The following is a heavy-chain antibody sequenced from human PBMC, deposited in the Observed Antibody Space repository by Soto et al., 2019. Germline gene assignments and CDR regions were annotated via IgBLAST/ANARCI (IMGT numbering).Heavy chain of an antibody. J-gene: IGHJ4*02. V-gene: IGHV3-23*01. D-gene: IGHD3-3*01. CDR1: GFTFSSYA. CDR2: ISGSGGST. CDR3: AKTEITYYDFFIPYYFDY. Sequence: GGSLRLSCAASGFTFSSYAMSWVRQAPGKGLEWVSAISGSGGSTYYADSVKGRFTISRDNSKNTLYLQMNSLRAEDTAVYYCAKTEITYYDFFIPYYFDYWGQGTLVTVSS.